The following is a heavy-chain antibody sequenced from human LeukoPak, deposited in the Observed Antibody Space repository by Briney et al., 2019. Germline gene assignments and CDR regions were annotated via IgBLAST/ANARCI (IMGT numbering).Heavy chain of an antibody. J-gene: IGHJ5*02. CDR2: INHSGST. V-gene: IGHV4-39*07. Sequence: SETLSLTCTVSGGSISSGDYYWSWIRQPPGKGLEWIGEINHSGSTNYNPSLKSRVTISVDTSKNQFSLKLSSVTAADTAVYYCARASNPNPYDFWSGYDWFDPWGQGTLVTVSS. CDR1: GGSISSGDYY. D-gene: IGHD3-3*01. CDR3: ARASNPNPYDFWSGYDWFDP.